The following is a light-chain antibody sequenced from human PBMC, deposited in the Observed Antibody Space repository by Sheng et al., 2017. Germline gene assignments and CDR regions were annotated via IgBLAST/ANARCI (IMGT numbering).Light chain of an antibody. V-gene: IGKV1-5*03. CDR3: QQYNNYPFT. CDR1: QSISSY. CDR2: KAS. J-gene: IGKJ4*01. Sequence: DIQMTQSPSSLSASVGDRVTITCRASQSISSYLNWYQQKPGKAPKLLIYKASSLESGVPSRFSGSTSGTEFTLTISSLQPDDFATYYCQQYNNYPFTFGGGTKVEIK.